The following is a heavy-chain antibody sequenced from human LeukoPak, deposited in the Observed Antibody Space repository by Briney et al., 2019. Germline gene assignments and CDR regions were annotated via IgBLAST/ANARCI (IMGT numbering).Heavy chain of an antibody. V-gene: IGHV3-49*04. CDR3: TRIYEAYYFDY. CDR1: GFTFGDYA. Sequence: PGGSLRLSCTASGFTFGDYAMSWVRQAPGKGLEWGGFIRSKAYGGTTEYAASVKGRFTVSRDDSKSIAYLQMNSLKIEDTAMYYCTRIYEAYYFDYWGQGTLVTVSS. J-gene: IGHJ4*02. D-gene: IGHD5-12*01. CDR2: IRSKAYGGTT.